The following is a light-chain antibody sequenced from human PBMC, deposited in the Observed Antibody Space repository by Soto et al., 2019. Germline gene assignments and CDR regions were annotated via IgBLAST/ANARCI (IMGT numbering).Light chain of an antibody. Sequence: DIQMTQSPSSLSAFVVDRVTITCQASQDIVNFVNWYQQKPGKAPKLLIYAAFSLETGVPSKFRGSGSGTHFTFAIRSLDPEDVATYYCQRDESLPPAFGPRT. J-gene: IGKJ3*01. CDR2: AAF. CDR1: QDIVNF. V-gene: IGKV1-33*01. CDR3: QRDESLPPA.